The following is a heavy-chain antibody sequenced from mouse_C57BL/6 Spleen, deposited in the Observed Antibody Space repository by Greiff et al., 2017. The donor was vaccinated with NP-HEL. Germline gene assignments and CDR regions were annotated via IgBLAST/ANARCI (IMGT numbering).Heavy chain of an antibody. CDR2: INPSTGGT. J-gene: IGHJ2*01. V-gene: IGHV1-42*01. CDR3: ARSDDDDGRYFDY. D-gene: IGHD2-4*01. CDR1: GYSFTGYY. Sequence: EVQLQESGPELVKPGASVKISCKASGYSFTGYYMNWVKQSPEKSLEWIGEINPSTGGTTYNQKFKAKATLTVDKSSSTAYMQLKSLTSEDSAVYYCARSDDDDGRYFDYWGQGTTLTVSS.